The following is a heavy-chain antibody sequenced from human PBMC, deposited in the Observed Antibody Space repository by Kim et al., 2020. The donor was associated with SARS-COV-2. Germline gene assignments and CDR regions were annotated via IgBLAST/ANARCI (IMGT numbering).Heavy chain of an antibody. Sequence: SVKVSCKASGGTFSSYAISWVRQAPGQGLEWMGGIIPIFGTANYAQKFQGRVTITADESTSTAYMELSSLRSEDTAVYYCARERGLEMATTSIPGGYLFWGQGTLVTVSS. D-gene: IGHD5-12*01. V-gene: IGHV1-69*13. J-gene: IGHJ4*02. CDR2: IIPIFGTA. CDR3: ARERGLEMATTSIPGGYLF. CDR1: GGTFSSYA.